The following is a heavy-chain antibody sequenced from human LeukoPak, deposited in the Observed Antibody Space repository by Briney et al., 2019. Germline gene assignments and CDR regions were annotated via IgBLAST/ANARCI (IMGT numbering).Heavy chain of an antibody. CDR1: GFIIDDYA. V-gene: IGHV3-43*02. CDR3: ARESERSGWYDY. CDR2: ISGDGGST. Sequence: GGSLRLSCAAPGFIIDDYAMHWVRQAPGKGLEWASLISGDGGSTFYADSVKGRFTISRDNSKNSLSLQMSSLRSEDTALYFCARESERSGWYDYWGQGTLVTVSS. J-gene: IGHJ4*02. D-gene: IGHD6-13*01.